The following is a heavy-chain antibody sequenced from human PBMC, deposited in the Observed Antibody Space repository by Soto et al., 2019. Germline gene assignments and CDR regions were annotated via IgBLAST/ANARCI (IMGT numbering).Heavy chain of an antibody. CDR2: INPSGGST. Sequence: GASVKVSCKASGYTFTSYYMHWVRQAPGQGLEWMGIINPSGGSTSYAQKFQGRVTMTRDTSTSTVYMELRSLRSEDTAVYYCARVFRKYCSSTSCYGGFWFDPWGQGTLVTVSS. CDR1: GYTFTSYY. J-gene: IGHJ5*02. CDR3: ARVFRKYCSSTSCYGGFWFDP. D-gene: IGHD2-2*01. V-gene: IGHV1-46*01.